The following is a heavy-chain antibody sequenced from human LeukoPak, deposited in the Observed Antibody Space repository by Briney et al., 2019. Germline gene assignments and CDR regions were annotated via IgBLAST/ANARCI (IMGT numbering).Heavy chain of an antibody. Sequence: SRTLSLTCTVSGGSISSGGYYWSWIRQHPGKGLEWIGYIYYSGSTYYNPSLKSRVTISVDTSKNQSSLKLSSVTAADTAVYYCARENVILAYGMDVWGQGTTVTVSS. CDR1: GGSISSGGYY. J-gene: IGHJ6*02. CDR2: IYYSGST. D-gene: IGHD3/OR15-3a*01. V-gene: IGHV4-31*03. CDR3: ARENVILAYGMDV.